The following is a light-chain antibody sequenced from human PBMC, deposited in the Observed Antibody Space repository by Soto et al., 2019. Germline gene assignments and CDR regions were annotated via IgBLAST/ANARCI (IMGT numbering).Light chain of an antibody. CDR3: QQYNSYSIT. CDR2: DAS. Sequence: DIQMTHSPSSLSATVGDRVTITYRASQSISSWLAWYQQKPGKAPKLLIYDASSLESGVPSRFSGSGSGTEFTLTISSLQPDDFATYYCQQYNSYSITFVQGTRLEIK. V-gene: IGKV1-5*01. J-gene: IGKJ5*01. CDR1: QSISSW.